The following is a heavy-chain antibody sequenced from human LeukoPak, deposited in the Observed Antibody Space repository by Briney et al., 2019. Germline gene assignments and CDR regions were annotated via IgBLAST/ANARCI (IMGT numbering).Heavy chain of an antibody. CDR2: VIPIFGTA. CDR3: ARVGICSSTSCPIGSWFDP. CDR1: GGTFTSYA. D-gene: IGHD2-2*01. Sequence: SVKVSCKASGGTFTSYAVSWVRHTPGQWLELMGVVIPIFGTANYAQKFQGRVTITADEATSTAYMELSSLRSEDTAVYYCARVGICSSTSCPIGSWFDPWGEGTLVTVSS. J-gene: IGHJ5*02. V-gene: IGHV1-69*13.